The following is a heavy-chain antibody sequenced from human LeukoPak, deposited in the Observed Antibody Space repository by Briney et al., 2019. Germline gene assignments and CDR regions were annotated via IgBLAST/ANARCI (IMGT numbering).Heavy chain of an antibody. Sequence: PGGSLRLSCAVSGPTFRSYWMSWVRQAPGKGLEWVANINQDGSEKYFVDSVKGRFTISRDNAKNSLHLQMNTLRAEDTAVYYCARERDGRFFDYWGQGTLVTVSS. D-gene: IGHD5-24*01. CDR3: ARERDGRFFDY. CDR2: INQDGSEK. V-gene: IGHV3-7*01. J-gene: IGHJ4*02. CDR1: GPTFRSYW.